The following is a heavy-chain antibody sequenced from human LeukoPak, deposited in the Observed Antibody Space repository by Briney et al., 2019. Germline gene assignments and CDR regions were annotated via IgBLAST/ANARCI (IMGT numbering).Heavy chain of an antibody. D-gene: IGHD3/OR15-3a*01. CDR1: GGSISSSSYY. CDR3: ARQTGSGLFILP. Sequence: SETLSLTCTVSGGSISSSSYYWGWIRQPPGKGLEWIGSIYYSGSTYYNPSLKSRVTISVDTPKNQFSLKLTSVTAADTAVYYCARQTGSGLFILPGGQGTLVTVSS. J-gene: IGHJ4*02. V-gene: IGHV4-39*01. CDR2: IYYSGST.